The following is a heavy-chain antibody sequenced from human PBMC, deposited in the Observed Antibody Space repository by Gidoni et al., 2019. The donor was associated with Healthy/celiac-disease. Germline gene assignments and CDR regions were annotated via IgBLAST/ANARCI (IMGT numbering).Heavy chain of an antibody. CDR3: ARAPLYYYDSSGYYPYFDY. D-gene: IGHD3-22*01. V-gene: IGHV1-69*06. Sequence: QVQLVQSGAEVKKPGSSVKVSCKASGGTFRSYAISWVRQAPGQGLEWMGGIIPIFGTANYAQKFQGRVTITADKSTSTAYMELSSLRSEDTAVYYCARAPLYYYDSSGYYPYFDYWGQGTLVTVSS. CDR1: GGTFRSYA. CDR2: IIPIFGTA. J-gene: IGHJ4*02.